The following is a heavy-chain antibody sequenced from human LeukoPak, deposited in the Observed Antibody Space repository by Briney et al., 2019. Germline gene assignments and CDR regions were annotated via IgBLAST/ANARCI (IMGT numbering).Heavy chain of an antibody. CDR2: SSRGRGST. CDR3: AKLGGKTAYGDEYYGMDV. D-gene: IGHD4-17*01. CDR1: GSNS. V-gene: IGHV3-23*01. Sequence: GGSLRLTCAASGSNSMTWVRQGPGQGPERGSASSRGRGSTSYSASVMGRFTISRDNSNNTVYLQINSLSAEDTAVYYCAKLGGKTAYGDEYYGMDVWGQGTTVTVSS. J-gene: IGHJ6*02.